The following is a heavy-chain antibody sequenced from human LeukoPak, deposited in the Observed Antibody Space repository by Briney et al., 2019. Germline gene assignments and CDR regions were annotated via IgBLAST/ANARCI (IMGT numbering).Heavy chain of an antibody. CDR3: ARIWVRQGYWYFDL. V-gene: IGHV1-2*06. J-gene: IGHJ2*01. Sequence: ASVKVSCKASGYTFTSHAINWVRQAPGQGLEWMGRINPNSGGTNYAQKFQGRVTMTRDTSISTAYMELSRLRSDDTAVYYCARIWVRQGYWYFDLWGRGTLVTVSS. CDR1: GYTFTSHA. CDR2: INPNSGGT. D-gene: IGHD3-10*01.